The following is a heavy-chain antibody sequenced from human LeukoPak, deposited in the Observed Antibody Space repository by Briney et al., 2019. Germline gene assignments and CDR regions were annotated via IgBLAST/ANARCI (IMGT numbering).Heavy chain of an antibody. V-gene: IGHV3-23*01. J-gene: IGHJ1*01. D-gene: IGHD3-22*01. Sequence: PGGSLRLSCAASGFTFSSYAMNWVRQAPGKGLEWVSTISSGGGSTHYADSVKGRFTISRDNSKNTLYLQMNSLRAEDTAVYYCARDYYDSSGYYYFQHWGQGTLVTVSS. CDR1: GFTFSSYA. CDR3: ARDYYDSSGYYYFQH. CDR2: ISSGGGST.